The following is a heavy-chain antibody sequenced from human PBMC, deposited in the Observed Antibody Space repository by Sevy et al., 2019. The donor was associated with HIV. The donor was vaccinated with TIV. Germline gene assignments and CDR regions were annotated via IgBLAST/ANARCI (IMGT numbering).Heavy chain of an antibody. V-gene: IGHV4-61*01. Sequence: SETLSLTCTVSGGSVSSGSYYWSWIRQPPGKGLEWIGYTYYSGSTNYNPSLKSRVTISVDTSKNQFSLKLSSVTAADTAVYYCARYEVVVVVAATHYYYYYGMDVWGQGTTVTVSS. CDR1: GGSVSSGSYY. J-gene: IGHJ6*02. D-gene: IGHD2-15*01. CDR2: TYYSGST. CDR3: ARYEVVVVVAATHYYYYYGMDV.